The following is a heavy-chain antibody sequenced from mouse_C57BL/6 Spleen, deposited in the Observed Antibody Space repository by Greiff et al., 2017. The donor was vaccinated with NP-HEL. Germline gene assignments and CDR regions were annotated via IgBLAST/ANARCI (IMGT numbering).Heavy chain of an antibody. Sequence: QVQLKQSGSELVKPGASVKISCKASGYTFTDYYINWVKQRPGQGLEWIGWIFPGSGSTYYNEKFKGKATLTVDKSSSTAYMLLSSLTSEDSAVYFCATPSYSNYGAMDYWGQGTSVTVSS. CDR2: IFPGSGST. CDR3: ATPSYSNYGAMDY. D-gene: IGHD2-5*01. V-gene: IGHV1-75*01. CDR1: GYTFTDYY. J-gene: IGHJ4*01.